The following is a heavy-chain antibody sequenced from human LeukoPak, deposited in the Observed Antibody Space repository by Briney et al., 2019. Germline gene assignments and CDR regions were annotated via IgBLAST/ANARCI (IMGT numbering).Heavy chain of an antibody. CDR2: ISAYNGNT. CDR3: ARDSRNTYYYDSSGYYPLDY. D-gene: IGHD3-22*01. V-gene: IGHV1-18*01. CDR1: GYTFTSYG. Sequence: ASVKVSCTASGYTFTSYGISWVRQAPGQGLAWMGWISAYNGNTNYAQKFQGRVTITADKSTSTAYMELSSLRSEDTAVYYCARDSRNTYYYDSSGYYPLDYWGQGTLVTVSS. J-gene: IGHJ4*02.